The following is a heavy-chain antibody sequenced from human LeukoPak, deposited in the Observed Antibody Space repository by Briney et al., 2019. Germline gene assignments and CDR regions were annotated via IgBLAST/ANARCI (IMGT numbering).Heavy chain of an antibody. D-gene: IGHD3-10*01. CDR2: ISSSGSTI. J-gene: IGHJ4*02. Sequence: GGSLRLSCAASGFTFSSYEMNWVRQAPGKGLVWVSYISSSGSTIYYADSVKGRFTISRDNAKNSLYLQMNSLRAEDTAVYYCARDHATMVRGVIYYFDYWGQGTLVTVSS. CDR3: ARDHATMVRGVIYYFDY. CDR1: GFTFSSYE. V-gene: IGHV3-48*03.